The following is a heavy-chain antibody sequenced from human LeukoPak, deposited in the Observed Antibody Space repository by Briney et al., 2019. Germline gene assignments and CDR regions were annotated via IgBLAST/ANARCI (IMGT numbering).Heavy chain of an antibody. J-gene: IGHJ4*02. Sequence: SVKVSCKASGGTFSSYAISWVRQAPGQGLEWMGGIIPIFGTANYAQKFQGRVTIIADESTSTAYMELSSLRSEDTAVYYCAQVRSSSWYSDYWGQGTLVTVSS. D-gene: IGHD6-13*01. CDR3: AQVRSSSWYSDY. CDR1: GGTFSSYA. CDR2: IIPIFGTA. V-gene: IGHV1-69*13.